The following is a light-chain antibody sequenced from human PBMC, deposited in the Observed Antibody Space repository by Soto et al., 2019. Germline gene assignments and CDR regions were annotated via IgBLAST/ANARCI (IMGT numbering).Light chain of an antibody. J-gene: IGKJ2*01. CDR2: GSS. Sequence: ESVMTQSPGTLSLSPGERATLSCRASQSVSSRCLTWYQQKPGQAPRLLIYGSSIRATGIPDRFSGSRSGADFTLTISRLEPEDFAVYYCQQFDASLPAFTFGQGTKLEI. CDR3: QQFDASLPAFT. CDR1: QSVSSRC. V-gene: IGKV3-20*01.